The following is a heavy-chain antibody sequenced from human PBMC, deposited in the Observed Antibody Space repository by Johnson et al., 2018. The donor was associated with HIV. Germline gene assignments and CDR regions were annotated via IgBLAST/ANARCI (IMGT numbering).Heavy chain of an antibody. CDR2: ISSSGDTT. J-gene: IGHJ3*01. Sequence: QVQLVESGGGLVKPGGSLRLSCAASGFTFSDYYMSWIRQAPGKGLEWISYISSSGDTTHYADSVKGRFTISRDNSKNTLYLQMSSLKVEDTAMYYCARDGESQQLPLGDAFDVWGQGTMVTVSS. D-gene: IGHD6-13*01. CDR3: ARDGESQQLPLGDAFDV. V-gene: IGHV3-11*04. CDR1: GFTFSDYY.